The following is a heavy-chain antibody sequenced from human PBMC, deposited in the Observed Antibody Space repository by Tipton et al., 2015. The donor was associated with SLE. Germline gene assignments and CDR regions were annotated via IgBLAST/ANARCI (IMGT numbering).Heavy chain of an antibody. J-gene: IGHJ4*02. D-gene: IGHD3-10*01. Sequence: TLSLTCAVYGGSLSGYYWSWICQSPGKGLEWIGSIYSSGYTYYNPSLKSRISISVDTSKSQFSLKLNSVTAADTAVYYCATPGYFGSGSSVAYWGQGTLVAVSS. CDR3: ATPGYFGSGSSVAY. CDR2: IYSSGYT. CDR1: GGSLSGYY. V-gene: IGHV4-34*01.